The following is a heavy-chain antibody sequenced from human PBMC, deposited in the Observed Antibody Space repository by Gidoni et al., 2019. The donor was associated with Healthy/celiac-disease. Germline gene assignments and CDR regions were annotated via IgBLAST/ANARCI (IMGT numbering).Heavy chain of an antibody. CDR3: ATDRVVVPAAMQGDYYYGMDV. D-gene: IGHD2-2*01. CDR1: GYTLTELS. J-gene: IGHJ6*02. V-gene: IGHV1-24*01. CDR2: FDPEDGET. Sequence: VSGYTLTELSMHWVRQAPGKGLEWMGGFDPEDGETIYAQKFQGRVTMTEDTSTDTAYMELSSLRSEDTAVYYCATDRVVVPAAMQGDYYYGMDVWGQGTTVTVSS.